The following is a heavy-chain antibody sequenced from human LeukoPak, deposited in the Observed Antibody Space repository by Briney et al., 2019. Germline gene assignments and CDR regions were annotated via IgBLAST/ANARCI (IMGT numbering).Heavy chain of an antibody. J-gene: IGHJ3*02. V-gene: IGHV4-38-2*02. D-gene: IGHD3-3*01. CDR1: GYSISSGYY. Sequence: SETLSLTCTVSGYSISSGYYWGWIRQPPGKGLEWIGSIYHSGSTYYNPSLKSRVTISVDTSKNQFSLKLSSVTAADTAVYYCARVVSPGVAFDIWGQGTMVTVSS. CDR3: ARVVSPGVAFDI. CDR2: IYHSGST.